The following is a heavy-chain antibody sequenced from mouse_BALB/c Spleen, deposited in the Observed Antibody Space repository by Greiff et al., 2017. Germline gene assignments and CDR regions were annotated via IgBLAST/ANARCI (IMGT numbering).Heavy chain of an antibody. Sequence: VHVKQSGPELVKPGASVKMSCKASGYTFTSYVMHWVKQKPGQGLEWIGYINPYNDGTKYNEKFKGKATLTSDKSSSTAYMELSSLTSEDSAVYYCARGGLRGAWFAYWGQGTLVTVSA. D-gene: IGHD2-4*01. CDR2: INPYNDGT. CDR3: ARGGLRGAWFAY. J-gene: IGHJ3*01. V-gene: IGHV1-14*01. CDR1: GYTFTSYV.